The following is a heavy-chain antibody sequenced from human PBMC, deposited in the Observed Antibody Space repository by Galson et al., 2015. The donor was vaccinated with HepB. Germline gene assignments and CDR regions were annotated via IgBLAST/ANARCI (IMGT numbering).Heavy chain of an antibody. CDR1: GGSISSSSYY. V-gene: IGHV4-39*01. CDR3: ARPRYSYGLVDY. J-gene: IGHJ4*02. CDR2: ISSSGNT. D-gene: IGHD5-18*01. Sequence: ETLSLTCTVSGGSISSSSYYWGWIRQPPGKALEWIGSISSSGNTYYNPSLKSRVTISVDTSKNQFSLKLTSVTAADTAVYYCARPRYSYGLVDYWGQGTLVTVSS.